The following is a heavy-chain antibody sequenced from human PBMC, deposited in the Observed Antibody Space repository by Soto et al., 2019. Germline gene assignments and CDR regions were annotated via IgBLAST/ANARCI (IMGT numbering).Heavy chain of an antibody. CDR3: ARSAGWYAVHS. Sequence: QVQLQESGPGLVKPSGTLSLTCAVSGDSVSSPYWWCWVRQPPGKGLEWIGEVFHTGTTSYNPSLRSRVTIPMDKSNNQFSLDLSSVTAADTAVYYCARSAGWYAVHSWGPGTLVVVSS. V-gene: IGHV4-4*02. CDR2: VFHTGTT. D-gene: IGHD6-19*01. J-gene: IGHJ4*02. CDR1: GDSVSSPYW.